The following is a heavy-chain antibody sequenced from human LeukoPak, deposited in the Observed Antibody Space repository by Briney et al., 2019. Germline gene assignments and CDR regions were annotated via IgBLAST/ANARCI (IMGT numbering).Heavy chain of an antibody. CDR2: IKQDGSEK. J-gene: IGHJ3*02. CDR3: ARVLQWLVNPGAFDI. CDR1: GFTFSSYW. V-gene: IGHV3-7*03. Sequence: GGSLRLSCAASGFTFSSYWMSWVRQAPGKGLEWVANIKQDGSEKYYVDSVKGRFTISRDNAKNSLYLQMNSLRAEDTAVYYCARVLQWLVNPGAFDIWGQGTMVTVSS. D-gene: IGHD6-19*01.